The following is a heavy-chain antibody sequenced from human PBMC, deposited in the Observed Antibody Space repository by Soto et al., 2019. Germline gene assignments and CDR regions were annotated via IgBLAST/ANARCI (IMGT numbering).Heavy chain of an antibody. J-gene: IGHJ5*02. V-gene: IGHV3-30*18. Sequence: GGSLRLSCAASGFTFSSYGMHWVRQAPGKGLEWVAVISYDGSNKYYADSVKGRFTISRDNSKNTLYLQMNSLRAEDTAVYYCAKRAARLGWFDPWGQGTLVTVSS. CDR2: ISYDGSNK. CDR1: GFTFSSYG. D-gene: IGHD6-6*01. CDR3: AKRAARLGWFDP.